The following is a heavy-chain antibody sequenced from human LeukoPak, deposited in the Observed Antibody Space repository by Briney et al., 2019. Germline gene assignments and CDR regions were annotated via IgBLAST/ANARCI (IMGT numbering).Heavy chain of an antibody. CDR1: GYTFTSYY. CDR3: ARDSYYDYVWGSYRYDWYFDY. D-gene: IGHD3-16*02. CDR2: INPSGGST. J-gene: IGHJ4*02. Sequence: ASVKVSCTASGYTFTSYYMHWVRQAPGQGLEWMGIINPSGGSTSYAQEFQDRVTMTRDTSTSTVYMELSSLRSEDTAVYYCARDSYYDYVWGSYRYDWYFDYWGQGTLVTVSS. V-gene: IGHV1-46*03.